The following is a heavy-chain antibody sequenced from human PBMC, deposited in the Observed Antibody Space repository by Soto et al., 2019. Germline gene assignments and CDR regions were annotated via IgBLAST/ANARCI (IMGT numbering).Heavy chain of an antibody. J-gene: IGHJ2*01. CDR3: AGWDTAMAYWYFDL. Sequence: QVQLVQSGAEVKKPGSSVKVSCKASGGTFSSYAISWVRQAPGQGLEWKGGIIPIFGTANYAQKFQGRVTITADKSTSTAYMELSSLRSEDTAVYYCAGWDTAMAYWYFDLWGRGTLVTVSS. CDR1: GGTFSSYA. CDR2: IIPIFGTA. D-gene: IGHD5-18*01. V-gene: IGHV1-69*06.